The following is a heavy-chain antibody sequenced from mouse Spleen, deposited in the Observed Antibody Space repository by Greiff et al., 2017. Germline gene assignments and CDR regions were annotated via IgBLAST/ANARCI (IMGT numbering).Heavy chain of an antibody. J-gene: IGHJ4*01. D-gene: IGHD1-2*01. Sequence: VQLQQSGAELARPGASVKLSCKASGYTFTSYWMQWVKQRPGQGLEWIGAIYPGDGDTRYTQKFKGKATLTADKSSSTAYMQLSSLASEDSAVYYCARDELRLRNAMDYWGQGTSVTVSS. CDR1: GYTFTSYW. CDR3: ARDELRLRNAMDY. V-gene: IGHV1-87*01. CDR2: IYPGDGDT.